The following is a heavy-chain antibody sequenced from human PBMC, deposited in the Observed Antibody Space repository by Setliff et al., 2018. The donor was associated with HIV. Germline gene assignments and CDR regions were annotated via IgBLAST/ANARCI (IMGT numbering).Heavy chain of an antibody. CDR3: MPGHYRGSSG. D-gene: IGHD5-12*01. J-gene: IGHJ4*02. CDR1: GFTLDDYA. CDR2: ISWNSGSI. V-gene: IGHV3-9*01. Sequence: PGGSLRLSCVASGFTLDDYAMHWVRQGPGKGLEWVSGISWNSGSIGYADSVKGRFTISRDNAKNSLYLQMNSLRAEDTALYYCMPGHYRGSSGWGQGALVTVSS.